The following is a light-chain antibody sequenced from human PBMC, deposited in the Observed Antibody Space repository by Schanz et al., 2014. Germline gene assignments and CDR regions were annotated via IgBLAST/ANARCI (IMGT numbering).Light chain of an antibody. CDR1: SSDVGSYNL. J-gene: IGLJ2*01. Sequence: QSDLTQPASVSGSPGQSITISCTGTSSDVGSYNLVSWYQQHPGKAPKLMIYEGSKRPSGVSDRFSGSESGNTASLTISGLQAEDEADYYCCSYAGTYSVVFGGGTKLTVL. V-gene: IGLV2-23*01. CDR2: EGS. CDR3: CSYAGTYSVV.